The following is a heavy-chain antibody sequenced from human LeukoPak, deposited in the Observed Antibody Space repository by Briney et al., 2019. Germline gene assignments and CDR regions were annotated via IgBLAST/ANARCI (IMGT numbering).Heavy chain of an antibody. J-gene: IGHJ5*02. D-gene: IGHD1-26*01. CDR3: ARDMELLGRNNWFDP. CDR2: ISSSSSYV. V-gene: IGHV3-21*01. CDR1: GFTFSSYS. Sequence: GGSLRLFCAASGFTFSSYSMNWVRQAPGKGLEWVSSISSSSSYVYYADSVKGRFTISRDNAKNSLYLQMNSLRAEDTAVYYCARDMELLGRNNWFDPWGQGTLVTVSS.